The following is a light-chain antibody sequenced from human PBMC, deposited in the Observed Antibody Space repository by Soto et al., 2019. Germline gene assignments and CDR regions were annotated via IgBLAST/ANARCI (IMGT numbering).Light chain of an antibody. V-gene: IGKV3-11*01. CDR2: DAS. CDR1: QTVTSY. CDR3: QEGSNWPPVST. J-gene: IGKJ4*01. Sequence: EIVLTQSPATLSLSPAERATLSCRASQTVTSYLAWYKQKPGQAPSLLIYDASNRATGIAARFSGSGSGTDFTLTISSLVPEDFAVYYGQEGSNWPPVSTLGGRTKVDIK.